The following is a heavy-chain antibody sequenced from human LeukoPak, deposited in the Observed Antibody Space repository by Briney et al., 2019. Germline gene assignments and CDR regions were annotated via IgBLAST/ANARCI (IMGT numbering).Heavy chain of an antibody. D-gene: IGHD3-10*01. V-gene: IGHV4-59*01. CDR3: AGGFPSTHNWFDP. Sequence: SETLSLTCTVSGGSISSYYWSWIRQPPGKGLEWIGYIYYSGSTNYNLSLKSRVTISVDTSKNQFSLKLSSVTAADTAVYYCAGGFPSTHNWFDPWGQGTLVTVSS. CDR2: IYYSGST. CDR1: GGSISSYY. J-gene: IGHJ5*02.